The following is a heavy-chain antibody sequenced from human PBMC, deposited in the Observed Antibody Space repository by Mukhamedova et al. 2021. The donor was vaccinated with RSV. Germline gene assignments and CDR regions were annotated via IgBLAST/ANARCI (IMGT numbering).Heavy chain of an antibody. V-gene: IGHV4-59*13. J-gene: IGHJ6*02. CDR2: ISYSGST. Sequence: GKGLEWIGYISYSGSTNYNPSLKSRVTISEDTSKNQFSLKLNSVTAADTAVYYCARDKKQLVFGYYYGMDVWGQGTTGTGSS. CDR3: ARDKKQLVFGYYYGMDV. D-gene: IGHD6-13*01.